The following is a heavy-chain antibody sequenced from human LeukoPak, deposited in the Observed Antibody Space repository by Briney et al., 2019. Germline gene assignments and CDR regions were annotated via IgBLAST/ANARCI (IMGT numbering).Heavy chain of an antibody. V-gene: IGHV4-4*09. CDR2: VYTSVST. J-gene: IGHJ5*02. CDR1: GGSISSDY. Sequence: SETLSLTCTVSGGSISSDYWSWVRQPPGNGLEWIGYVYTSVSTNYNPSPKSRVTISVYTSKTQFSPKLRSVNDADTAVYYCARRGTSYFDPRGPRTPVTVSS. CDR3: ARRGTSYFDP. D-gene: IGHD2-2*01.